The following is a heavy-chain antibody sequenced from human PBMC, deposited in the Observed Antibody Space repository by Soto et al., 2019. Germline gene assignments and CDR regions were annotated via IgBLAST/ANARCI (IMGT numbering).Heavy chain of an antibody. CDR1: GFTFTNLW. Sequence: EVQLVESGGGLVQPGGSLRLSCAASGFTFTNLWMSWVRQAPGRGLEWVANIKQDGSEKNYVDSVKGRFTISRDNAKNSLDLQMNSLRVDDTAVYYCARGGRTTIEYWGQGTLITVSS. V-gene: IGHV3-7*04. CDR3: ARGGRTTIEY. CDR2: IKQDGSEK. D-gene: IGHD4-17*01. J-gene: IGHJ4*02.